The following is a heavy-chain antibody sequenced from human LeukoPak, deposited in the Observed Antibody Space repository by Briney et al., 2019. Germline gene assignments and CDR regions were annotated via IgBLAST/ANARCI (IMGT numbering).Heavy chain of an antibody. CDR3: ATRPPYGDYLFEY. J-gene: IGHJ4*02. Sequence: SVKVSCRASGGTFSSYAISWVRQAPGQGLEWMGRIIPILGLANYAQKFQGRLTITADKSSSTAYMELSSLRSEDTAVYYCATRPPYGDYLFEYWGQGTLATVSS. CDR2: IIPILGLA. CDR1: GGTFSSYA. D-gene: IGHD4-17*01. V-gene: IGHV1-69*04.